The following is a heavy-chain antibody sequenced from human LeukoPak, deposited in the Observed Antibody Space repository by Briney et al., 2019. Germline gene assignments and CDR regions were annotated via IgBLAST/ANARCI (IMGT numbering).Heavy chain of an antibody. Sequence: GGSLRLSCAASGFTFSSYAMSWVRQAPGKGLEWVSAISGSGGSTYYADSVKGRFTISRDNTKNSLYLQMNSLRAEDTAVYYCVRPGGGYDLHFWGQGTLVSVSS. CDR2: ISGSGGST. J-gene: IGHJ4*02. CDR1: GFTFSSYA. V-gene: IGHV3-23*01. CDR3: VRPGGGYDLHF. D-gene: IGHD5-12*01.